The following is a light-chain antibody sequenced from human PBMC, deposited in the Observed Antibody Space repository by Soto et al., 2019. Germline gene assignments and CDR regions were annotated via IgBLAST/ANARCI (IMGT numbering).Light chain of an antibody. J-gene: IGLJ1*01. CDR1: SSDVGGYNY. Sequence: QSALTQPASVSGSPGQSITISCTGTSSDVGGYNYVSWYQQHPGKAPKRMIYDVSNRPSGVSNRFSGSKSGNTASLTISGLQAVEEADEYGNSCTSSRASLYVFGTGTKVTVL. V-gene: IGLV2-14*01. CDR2: DVS. CDR3: NSCTSSRASLYV.